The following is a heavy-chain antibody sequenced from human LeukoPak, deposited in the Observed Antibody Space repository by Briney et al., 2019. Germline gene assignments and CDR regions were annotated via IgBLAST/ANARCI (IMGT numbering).Heavy chain of an antibody. J-gene: IGHJ6*02. D-gene: IGHD6-13*01. CDR3: ARGRIAAAGTNMDV. CDR1: GFTFSSSW. CDR2: IDSDGSDT. V-gene: IGHV3-74*01. Sequence: GGSLRLSCAASGFTFSSSWMYWVRQAPGKGLVWVSRIDSDGSDTTYADSVKGRFTISRDNAKNTLYLQMNSLRAEDTAVYYCARGRIAAAGTNMDVWGQGTTVTVSS.